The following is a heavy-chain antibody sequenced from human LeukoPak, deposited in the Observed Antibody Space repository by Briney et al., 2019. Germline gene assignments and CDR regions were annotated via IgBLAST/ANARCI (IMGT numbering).Heavy chain of an antibody. J-gene: IGHJ5*02. CDR1: GYTFTGYY. CDR2: INPNSGGT. Sequence: ASVKVSCKASGYTFTGYYMHWVRQAPGQGLEWMGWINPNSGGTNYAQKFRGRVTMTRDTSISTVYMELSRLTSDATAVYYCARGLDNWFDPWGQGTLVTVSS. V-gene: IGHV1-2*02. CDR3: ARGLDNWFDP.